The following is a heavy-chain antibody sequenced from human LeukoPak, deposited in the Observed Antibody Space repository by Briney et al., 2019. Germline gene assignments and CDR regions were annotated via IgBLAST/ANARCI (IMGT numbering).Heavy chain of an antibody. V-gene: IGHV3-21*01. D-gene: IGHD1-14*01. CDR1: GFTFSSCG. J-gene: IGHJ4*02. Sequence: MPGGSLRLSCAASGFTFSSCGFNWVRQAPGKGLECVSSIGPTGTDRYYADSVRGRFTISRDNAKNSMYLQMDSLRDEDTAVYYCATETIGRHYDYWGQGTLLTVSS. CDR2: IGPTGTDR. CDR3: ATETIGRHYDY.